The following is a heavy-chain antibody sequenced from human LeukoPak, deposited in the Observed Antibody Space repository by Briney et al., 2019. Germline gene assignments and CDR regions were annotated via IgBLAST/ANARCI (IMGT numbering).Heavy chain of an antibody. CDR1: GGSISSYY. V-gene: IGHV4-59*01. Sequence: SETLSLTCTVSGGSISSYYWSWIRQPPGKGLEWIGYIYYSGSTNYNPSLKSRVTISVDTSKNQFSLKLSSVTAADTAVYYCASSGSGYYAEYFQHWGQGTLVTVSS. CDR3: ASSGSGYYAEYFQH. CDR2: IYYSGST. D-gene: IGHD3-3*01. J-gene: IGHJ1*01.